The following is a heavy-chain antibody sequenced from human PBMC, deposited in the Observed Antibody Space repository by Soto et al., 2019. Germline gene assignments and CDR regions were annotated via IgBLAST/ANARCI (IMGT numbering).Heavy chain of an antibody. D-gene: IGHD5-12*01. Sequence: SETLSLTYTVSGGSINTFYWSWVRQTAGKGLEWIGRIFSSGSTSFNPSLESRVARSVDTSKNHFSLNLSSVTAADMAVYYCAREGSYSAYNFAHGIQLWSFDFWGQGALVTGFS. J-gene: IGHJ4*02. CDR1: GGSINTFY. V-gene: IGHV4-4*07. CDR3: AREGSYSAYNFAHGIQLWSFDF. CDR2: IFSSGST.